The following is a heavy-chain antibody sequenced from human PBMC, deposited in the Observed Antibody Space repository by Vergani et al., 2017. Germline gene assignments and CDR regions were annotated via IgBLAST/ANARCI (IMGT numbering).Heavy chain of an antibody. Sequence: QVQLQESGPGLVKPSQTLSLTCAVYGGSFSGYYWGWIRQPPGKGLEWIGSIYYSGSTYYNPSIKSRVTISVDTSKNQFSLKRSSVTAADTAVYYCASSRGYSYGSSLVGWFDPWGQGTLVTVSS. CDR1: GGSFSGYY. D-gene: IGHD5-18*01. CDR3: ASSRGYSYGSSLVGWFDP. V-gene: IGHV4-34*09. CDR2: IYYSGST. J-gene: IGHJ5*02.